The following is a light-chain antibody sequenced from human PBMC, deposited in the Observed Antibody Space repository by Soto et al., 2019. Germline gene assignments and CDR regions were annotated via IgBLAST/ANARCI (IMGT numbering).Light chain of an antibody. CDR3: QQYTDWPLT. J-gene: IGKJ1*01. V-gene: IGKV3D-15*01. Sequence: EVVMTQSPSTLSVSPGERATLSCRASQSVTSNYIDWYQQKPGQAPRLLNYAISNRASGVPDGFSGSGSGTDFTLTISRLEQEDFAVYYCQQYTDWPLTFGQGTKVEVK. CDR1: QSVTSN. CDR2: AIS.